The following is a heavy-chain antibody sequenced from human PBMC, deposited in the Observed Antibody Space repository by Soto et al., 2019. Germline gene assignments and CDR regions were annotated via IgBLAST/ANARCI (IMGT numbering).Heavy chain of an antibody. J-gene: IGHJ4*02. CDR2: ISSGSSYI. Sequence: PGGSLRLSCAASGFIFTGYNMNWVRQAPGNGLEWVSSISSGSSYIYYADSVKGRFTISRDNAKNSLYLQMNTLRAEDTALYYCVRRRAAAGTSTFDYWGQGSRVTVSS. CDR1: GFIFTGYN. D-gene: IGHD6-13*01. V-gene: IGHV3-21*01. CDR3: VRRRAAAGTSTFDY.